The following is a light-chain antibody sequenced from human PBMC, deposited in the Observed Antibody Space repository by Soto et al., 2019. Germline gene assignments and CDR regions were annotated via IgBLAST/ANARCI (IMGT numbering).Light chain of an antibody. CDR2: AAS. V-gene: IGKV1-5*01. CDR1: QSVTTW. J-gene: IGKJ1*01. Sequence: DIQMTQSPSTLSASVGDRVTITCRASQSVTTWLAWYQQKPGKVPKLLIYAASTLQSGVPSRFSGSGSGTEFTLTISSLQPDDFATYYCQQYNTFSPWTFGQGTKVDIK. CDR3: QQYNTFSPWT.